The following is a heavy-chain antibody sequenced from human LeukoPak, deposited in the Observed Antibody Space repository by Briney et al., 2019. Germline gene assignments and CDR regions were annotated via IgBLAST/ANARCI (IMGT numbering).Heavy chain of an antibody. CDR3: ARDHWGIVENGYDYFYYDLDV. V-gene: IGHV1-69*05. D-gene: IGHD7-27*01. CDR1: GGTFSSYA. Sequence: GASVTVSCKASGGTFSSYAFSWVRQAPGQGLEWMGGIIPIYGTPNYAQKYQGRFTITTDESTSTAYMELSSLRSEDTAVYYCARDHWGIVENGYDYFYYDLDVWGKGTTVTVSS. CDR2: IIPIYGTP. J-gene: IGHJ6*03.